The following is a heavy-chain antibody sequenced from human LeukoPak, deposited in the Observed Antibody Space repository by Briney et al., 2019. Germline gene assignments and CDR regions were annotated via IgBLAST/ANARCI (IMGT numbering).Heavy chain of an antibody. D-gene: IGHD1-14*01. CDR2: INPNSGGT. J-gene: IGHJ3*02. CDR1: GSSFTDYY. Sequence: GASVTVSCKASGSSFTDYYKDWMRQAPGQGLEWMGWINPNSGGTKYAQKFQGRVTMTRDTSISTAYMELSRLRSDDTAVYYCAREEVSFDMWGQGTMVTVS. CDR3: AREEVSFDM. V-gene: IGHV1-2*02.